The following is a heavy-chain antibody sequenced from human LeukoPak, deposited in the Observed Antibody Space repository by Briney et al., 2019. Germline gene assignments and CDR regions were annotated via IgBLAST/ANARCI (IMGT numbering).Heavy chain of an antibody. CDR2: ISSSSYI. Sequence: GGSLRLSCAASGFTFSSYSMNWVRQAPGKGLEWVSSISSSSYIYYADSVKGRFTISRDNAKNSLYLQMNSLRAEDTAVYYCARVRYSSLRGAFDIWGQGTMVTVSS. J-gene: IGHJ3*02. V-gene: IGHV3-21*01. D-gene: IGHD6-13*01. CDR1: GFTFSSYS. CDR3: ARVRYSSLRGAFDI.